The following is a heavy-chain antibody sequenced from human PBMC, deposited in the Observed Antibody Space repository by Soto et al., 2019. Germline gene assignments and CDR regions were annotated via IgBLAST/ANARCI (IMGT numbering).Heavy chain of an antibody. CDR2: IYPGDSDT. J-gene: IGHJ4*02. V-gene: IGHV5-51*01. D-gene: IGHD3-9*01. CDR3: ARHGVGDILTGQPDY. Sequence: PGESLKISCKGSGYRFTNYWIGWVRQMPGKGLEWMGIIYPGDSDTRYSPSFQGQVTISADKSINTAYLQWSSLKASDTAMYYCARHGVGDILTGQPDYWGQGTLVTVSS. CDR1: GYRFTNYW.